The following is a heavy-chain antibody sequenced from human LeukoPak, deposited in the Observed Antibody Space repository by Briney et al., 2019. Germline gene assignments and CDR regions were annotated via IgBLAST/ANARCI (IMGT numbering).Heavy chain of an antibody. J-gene: IGHJ3*01. Sequence: GGSLRLSCAASGFSFSAYNINWVRQAPGKGLEWVSLISGKGDKTYYVDSVKGRFTVSRDNSRNTLYLQMDSLRDEDTAFYYCAVPTIYGVGAFDVWGQGTMLMVSS. CDR1: GFSFSAYN. D-gene: IGHD2/OR15-2a*01. V-gene: IGHV3-43*02. CDR2: ISGKGDKT. CDR3: AVPTIYGVGAFDV.